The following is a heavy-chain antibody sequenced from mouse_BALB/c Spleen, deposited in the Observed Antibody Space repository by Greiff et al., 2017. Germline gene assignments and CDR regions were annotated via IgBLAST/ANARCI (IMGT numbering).Heavy chain of an antibody. CDR2: ISSGGSYT. V-gene: IGHV5-6*01. CDR1: GFTFSSYG. CDR3: ARHLTDY. Sequence: EVQLVEPGGDLVKPGGSLKLPCAAPGFTFSSYGMSWVRQTPDKRLEWVATISSGGSYTYYPDSVKGRFTISRDNAKNTLYLQMSSLKSEDTAMYYCARHLTDYWGQGTSVTVSS. J-gene: IGHJ4*01.